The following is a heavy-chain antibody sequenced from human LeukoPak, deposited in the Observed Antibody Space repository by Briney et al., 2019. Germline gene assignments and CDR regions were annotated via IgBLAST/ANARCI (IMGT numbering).Heavy chain of an antibody. D-gene: IGHD7-27*01. Sequence: SETLSLTCTISGGSISSYYWSWIRQPPGKGLEWIGYIYYSGSTNYNPSLKSRVTISVDTSKNQFSLKLSSVTAADTAVYYCARANWGEFDYWGQGTLVTVSS. J-gene: IGHJ4*02. CDR3: ARANWGEFDY. CDR2: IYYSGST. V-gene: IGHV4-59*01. CDR1: GGSISSYY.